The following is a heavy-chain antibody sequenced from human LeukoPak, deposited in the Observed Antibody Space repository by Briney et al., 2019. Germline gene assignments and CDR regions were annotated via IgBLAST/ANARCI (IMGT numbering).Heavy chain of an antibody. D-gene: IGHD3-10*01. J-gene: IGHJ4*02. Sequence: GGSLRLSCAASGFTFSSYAMTWVRQAPGKGLEWVSTISGSGGSTYYADSVKGRFTISRDNSKNTLYLQMSSLRAEDTAVYYCAKVMTRTMVRGVPPSDYWGQGTLVTVSS. CDR2: ISGSGGST. CDR3: AKVMTRTMVRGVPPSDY. V-gene: IGHV3-23*01. CDR1: GFTFSSYA.